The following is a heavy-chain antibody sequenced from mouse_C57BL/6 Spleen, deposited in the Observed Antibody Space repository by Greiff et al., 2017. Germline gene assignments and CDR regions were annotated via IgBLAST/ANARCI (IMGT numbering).Heavy chain of an antibody. CDR1: GYSITSGYY. Sequence: VQLKQSGPGLVKPSQSLSLTCSVTGYSITSGYYWNWIRQFPGNKLEWMGYISYDGSNNYNPSLKNRISITRDTSKNQFFLKLNAVTTEDTATYYCARKLITDLFDYWGQGTTLTVSS. V-gene: IGHV3-6*01. J-gene: IGHJ2*01. CDR3: ARKLITDLFDY. CDR2: ISYDGSN. D-gene: IGHD2-4*01.